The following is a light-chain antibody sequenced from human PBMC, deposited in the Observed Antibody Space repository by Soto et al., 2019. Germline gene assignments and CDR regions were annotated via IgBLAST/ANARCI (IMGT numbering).Light chain of an antibody. CDR1: QSVSSY. V-gene: IGKV3-11*01. Sequence: IVLTQSPATLSLSPGERATLSCRASQSVSSYLAWYQQKPGQAPRLLIYDVSNRATGIPPRFSGSGSGTEFTLTISNLQPDDFATYYCQQHDSYSSGPFGQGTQVDIK. CDR3: QQHDSYSSGP. J-gene: IGKJ1*01. CDR2: DVS.